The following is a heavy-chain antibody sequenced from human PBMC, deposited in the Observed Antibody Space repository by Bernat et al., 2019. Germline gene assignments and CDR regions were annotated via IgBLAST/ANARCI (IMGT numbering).Heavy chain of an antibody. CDR1: GFTFSSYS. CDR3: ASPLVFRTDCSSTSCYLGFDY. CDR2: ISSSSSTI. V-gene: IGHV3-48*02. D-gene: IGHD2-2*01. J-gene: IGHJ4*02. Sequence: EVQLVESGGGLVQPGGSLRLSCAASGFTFSSYSMNWVRQAPGKGLEWVSYISSSSSTIYYADSVKGRFTISRDNAKNSLYLQMNSLRDEDTAVYYCASPLVFRTDCSSTSCYLGFDYWGQGTLVTVSS.